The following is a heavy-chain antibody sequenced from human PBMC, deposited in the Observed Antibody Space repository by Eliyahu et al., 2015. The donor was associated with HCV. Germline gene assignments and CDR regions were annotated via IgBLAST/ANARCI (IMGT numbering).Heavy chain of an antibody. D-gene: IGHD3-22*01. CDR3: ARENMIEVGGFDI. CDR1: GFTFSNYY. Sequence: EVQLVESGGRLVQPXGSLRLSCAASGFTFSNYYMNWVRQAPGKGLEGVANIKGDASETFYVDSVKGRFTISRDNDENSVYLQIESLRAEDTAMYYCARENMIEVGGFDIWGQGTMVTVSS. V-gene: IGHV3-7*01. CDR2: IKGDASET. J-gene: IGHJ3*02.